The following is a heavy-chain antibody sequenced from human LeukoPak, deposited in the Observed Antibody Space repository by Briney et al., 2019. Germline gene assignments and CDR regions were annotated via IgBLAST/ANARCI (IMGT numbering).Heavy chain of an antibody. CDR3: ASSSWGLGVVVPAYLRGPMDV. V-gene: IGHV1-69*01. CDR2: IIPIFGTA. J-gene: IGHJ6*03. Sequence: ASVKVSCKASGGTFSSYAISWVRQAPGQGLEWMGGIIPIFGTANYAQKFQGRVTITADESTSTAYMELSSLRSEDTAVYYCASSSWGLGVVVPAYLRGPMDVWGKGTTVTVSS. CDR1: GGTFSSYA. D-gene: IGHD2-2*01.